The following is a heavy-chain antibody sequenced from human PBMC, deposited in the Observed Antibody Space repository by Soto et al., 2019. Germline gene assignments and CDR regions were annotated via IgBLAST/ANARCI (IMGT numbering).Heavy chain of an antibody. CDR1: ENTLTELT. J-gene: IGHJ4*02. Sequence: QVQLVQSGAEVRKPGASVRVSCKVPENTLTELTIDWLRQAPGKGLECMGHSAPEQGEPVYPQKFQGRVSMTEDPSTDTAYMELTSLRFEDTAVYFCAADRKIVGTIGAFDFWGQGTLVTVSS. D-gene: IGHD1-26*01. CDR2: SAPEQGEP. CDR3: AADRKIVGTIGAFDF. V-gene: IGHV1-24*01.